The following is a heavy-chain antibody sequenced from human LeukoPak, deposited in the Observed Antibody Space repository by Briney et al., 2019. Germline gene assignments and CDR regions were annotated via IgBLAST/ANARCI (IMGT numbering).Heavy chain of an antibody. J-gene: IGHJ4*02. V-gene: IGHV6-1*01. Sequence: SQTLSLTCDISGDSVSSNNGAWDWIRQSPSRGLEWLGRTYYRTKWYKAYAGSLNGRITISPDTSKNQFTLHLNSVTPEDTAVYYCARDLGNTGWYTFYYWGQGILVTVS. CDR2: TYYRTKWYK. D-gene: IGHD6-19*01. CDR3: ARDLGNTGWYTFYY. CDR1: GDSVSSNNGA.